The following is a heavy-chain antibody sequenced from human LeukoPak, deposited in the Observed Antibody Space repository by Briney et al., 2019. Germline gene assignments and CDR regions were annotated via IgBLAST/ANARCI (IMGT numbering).Heavy chain of an antibody. Sequence: ASVKVSCKASGYTFTGYYMHWVRQAPGQGLEWMGWINPNSGGTNYAQKFQGRVTMTRDTSISTAYMELSRLRSDDTAVYYCAGEYSGSYSLDYWGQGTLVTVSS. CDR1: GYTFTGYY. V-gene: IGHV1-2*02. D-gene: IGHD1-26*01. J-gene: IGHJ4*02. CDR3: AGEYSGSYSLDY. CDR2: INPNSGGT.